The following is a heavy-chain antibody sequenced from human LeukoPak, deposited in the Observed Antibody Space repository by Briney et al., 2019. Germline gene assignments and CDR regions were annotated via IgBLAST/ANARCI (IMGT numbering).Heavy chain of an antibody. CDR3: ARGRGSSYYYYYMDV. J-gene: IGHJ6*03. V-gene: IGHV3-21*01. CDR2: VSSTRTYI. CDR1: GFTFSSYS. D-gene: IGHD6-13*01. Sequence: PGGSLRLSCAASGFTFSSYSMNWVRQAPGKGLVWVSCVSSTRTYIYYADSVKGRFTISRDNAKNSLYLQMNSLRAEDTAVYYCARGRGSSYYYYYMDVWGKGTTVTVSS.